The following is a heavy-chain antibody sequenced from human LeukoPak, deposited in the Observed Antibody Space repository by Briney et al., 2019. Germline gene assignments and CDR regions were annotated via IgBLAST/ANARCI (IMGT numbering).Heavy chain of an antibody. J-gene: IGHJ4*02. Sequence: ASVKVSCKASGGTFSSYAISWVRQAPGQGLEWMGGIIPIFGTANYAQKFQGRVTITADKSTSTAYMELSSLRSEDTAVYYCARVELVPAAPLDSWGQGTLVTVSS. CDR2: IIPIFGTA. V-gene: IGHV1-69*06. D-gene: IGHD2-2*01. CDR3: ARVELVPAAPLDS. CDR1: GGTFSSYA.